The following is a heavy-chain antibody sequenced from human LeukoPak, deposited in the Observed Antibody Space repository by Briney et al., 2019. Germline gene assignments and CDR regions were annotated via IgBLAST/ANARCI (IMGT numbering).Heavy chain of an antibody. CDR3: ARGEEMVRGVIFPWFDP. J-gene: IGHJ5*02. V-gene: IGHV4-39*07. Sequence: SETLSLTCTVSSGSISTSNYYWGWVRQPPGKALEWIGNIFYSGSTYYSPSLKSRVTISLDTSRNQFSLKLSSVTAADTAVYYCARGEEMVRGVIFPWFDPWGQGTLDTVSS. CDR2: IFYSGST. CDR1: SGSISTSNYY. D-gene: IGHD3-10*01.